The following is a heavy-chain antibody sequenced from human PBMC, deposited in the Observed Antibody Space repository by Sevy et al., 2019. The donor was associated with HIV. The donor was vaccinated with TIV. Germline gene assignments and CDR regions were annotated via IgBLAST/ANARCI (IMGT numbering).Heavy chain of an antibody. CDR3: ARDIKSDSGSYWPYYYYYYGMDV. CDR1: GYTFTSYG. Sequence: ASVKVSCKASGYTFTSYGISWVRQAPGQGLEWMGWISAYNGNTNYAQKLRGRVTMTTDTSTSTAYMELRSLRSDDTAVYYCARDIKSDSGSYWPYYYYYYGMDVWGQGTTVTVSS. D-gene: IGHD1-26*01. V-gene: IGHV1-18*01. J-gene: IGHJ6*02. CDR2: ISAYNGNT.